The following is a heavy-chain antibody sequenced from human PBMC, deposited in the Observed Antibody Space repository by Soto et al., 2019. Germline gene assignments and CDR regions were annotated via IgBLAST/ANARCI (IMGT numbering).Heavy chain of an antibody. CDR3: ARDYGSDYYYYGMDV. CDR2: IIPILGIA. CDR1: GGTFSSYT. J-gene: IGHJ6*02. V-gene: IGHV1-69*04. D-gene: IGHD3-10*01. Sequence: SVKVSCKASGGTFSSYTISWVRQAPGQGLEWMGRIIPILGIANYAQKFQGRVTITADKSTSTAYMELSSLRSEDTAVYYCARDYGSDYYYYGMDVWGQGTTVTVSS.